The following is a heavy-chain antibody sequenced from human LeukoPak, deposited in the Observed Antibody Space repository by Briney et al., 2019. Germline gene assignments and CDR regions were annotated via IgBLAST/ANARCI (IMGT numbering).Heavy chain of an antibody. CDR3: AKDAQRGFDYSNSLDH. CDR2: IYSVGTT. Sequence: GGSLRLSCAASGFTVSNTFMSWVRQAPGKGLEWVSVIYSVGTTYYADSVKGRFTISRDNFKRTVSLEMNSLRAEDTAVYYCAKDAQRGFDYSNSLDHWGQGSLVIVSS. CDR1: GFTVSNTF. D-gene: IGHD4-11*01. J-gene: IGHJ5*02. V-gene: IGHV3-53*01.